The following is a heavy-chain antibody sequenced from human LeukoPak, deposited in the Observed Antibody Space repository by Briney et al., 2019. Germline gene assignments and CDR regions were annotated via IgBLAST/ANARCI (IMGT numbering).Heavy chain of an antibody. D-gene: IGHD3-16*01. J-gene: IGHJ6*03. Sequence: SETLSLTCTVSGGSISSGDYYWNWIRQPPGKGLEWIGYIYYSGSTNYNPSLKSRVTISVDTSKNQFSLKLSSVTAADTAVYYCAGNRGEDYYYMDVWGKGTTVTVSS. V-gene: IGHV4-30-4*08. CDR1: GGSISSGDYY. CDR2: IYYSGST. CDR3: AGNRGEDYYYMDV.